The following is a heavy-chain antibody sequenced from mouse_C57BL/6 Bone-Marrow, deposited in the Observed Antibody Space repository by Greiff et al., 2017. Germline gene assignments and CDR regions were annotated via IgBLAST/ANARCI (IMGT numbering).Heavy chain of an antibody. D-gene: IGHD1-2*01. Sequence: QVQLQQPGAELVKPGASVKMSCKASGYTFTSYWITWVKQRPGQGLEWIGDIYPGSGSTNYNEKFKSKATLTVDTSSSTAYMQLSSLTSEDSAVYYGARDYCGPGYYFAYWGQGTTLTVSA. CDR2: IYPGSGST. J-gene: IGHJ2*01. CDR3: ARDYCGPGYYFAY. V-gene: IGHV1-55*01. CDR1: GYTFTSYW.